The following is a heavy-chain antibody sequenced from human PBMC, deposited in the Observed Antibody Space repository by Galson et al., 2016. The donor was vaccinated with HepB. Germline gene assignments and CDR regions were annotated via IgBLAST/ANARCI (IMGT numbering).Heavy chain of an antibody. D-gene: IGHD3-22*01. CDR3: ARDFEYVTSALSPSRAFDI. CDR1: GCTFSSYV. J-gene: IGHJ3*02. CDR2: IIAMFGTA. V-gene: IGHV1-69*06. Sequence: SVKVSCKASGCTFSSYVISWVRQAPGQGLEWMGGIIAMFGTANYVQKFQGRVTITADKSSRTAYMELSSLRSDDTAVYYCARDFEYVTSALSPSRAFDIWGQGTMVTVSS.